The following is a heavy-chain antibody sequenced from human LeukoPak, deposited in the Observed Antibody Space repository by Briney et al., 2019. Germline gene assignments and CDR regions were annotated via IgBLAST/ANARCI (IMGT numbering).Heavy chain of an antibody. Sequence: GGSLRLSCAASGFTFSSYAMSWVHQAPGKGLEWVSVISGSGGRTYYADSVKGRFTISRDNSKNTLYLQMNSLRAEDTAVYYCAKGVVGAKPPDYWGQGTLVTVSS. CDR1: GFTFSSYA. J-gene: IGHJ4*02. V-gene: IGHV3-23*01. CDR2: ISGSGGRT. CDR3: AKGVVGAKPPDY. D-gene: IGHD1-26*01.